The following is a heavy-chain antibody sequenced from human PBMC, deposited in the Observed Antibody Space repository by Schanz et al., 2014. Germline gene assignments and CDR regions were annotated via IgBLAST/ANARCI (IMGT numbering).Heavy chain of an antibody. CDR2: IKSDGSST. CDR3: ARPALWFGDNCFDP. V-gene: IGHV3-74*01. D-gene: IGHD3-10*01. CDR1: GFTSSSYC. Sequence: EVQLVESGGGLVQLGGSLRLPRAASGFTSSSYCMHWFLQVPGKGLLWVSRIKSDGSSTSYADAVKGRCTISRDNAKNTLYLQMNSLRAEDTAVYYCARPALWFGDNCFDPWGQGTLVTVSS. J-gene: IGHJ5*02.